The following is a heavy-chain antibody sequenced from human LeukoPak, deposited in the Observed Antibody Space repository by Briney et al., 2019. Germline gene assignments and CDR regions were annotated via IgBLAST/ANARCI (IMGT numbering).Heavy chain of an antibody. CDR1: GFTFSSYA. Sequence: GGSLRLSCAASGFTFSSYAISWVRQAPGQGLERVGRIIPILGIANYAQKFQGRVTITADKSTSTAYMELSSLRSEDTAVYYCARDLRVDTAMVKPFDVWGQGTMVTVSS. J-gene: IGHJ3*01. V-gene: IGHV1-69*04. CDR3: ARDLRVDTAMVKPFDV. D-gene: IGHD5-18*01. CDR2: IIPILGIA.